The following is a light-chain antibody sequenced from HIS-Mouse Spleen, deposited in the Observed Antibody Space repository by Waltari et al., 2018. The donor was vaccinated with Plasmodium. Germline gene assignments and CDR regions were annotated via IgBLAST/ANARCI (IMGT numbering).Light chain of an antibody. J-gene: IGLJ2*01. V-gene: IGLV2-23*03. CDR1: SSDVGSYNL. CDR2: EGS. Sequence: QSALTQPASVSGSPGQSIPISCTGTSSDVGSYNLFSWYQKHPGKAPKLMIYEGSKRPSGVSNRFSGSKSGNTASLTISGLQAEDEADYYCCSYAGSSTFVVFGGGTKLTVL. CDR3: CSYAGSSTFVV.